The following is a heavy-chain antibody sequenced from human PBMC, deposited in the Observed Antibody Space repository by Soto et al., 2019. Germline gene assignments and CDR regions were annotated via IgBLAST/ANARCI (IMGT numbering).Heavy chain of an antibody. CDR3: ARHEENPSIYV. D-gene: IGHD2-2*02. CDR1: GGSISSSSYY. V-gene: IGHV4-39*01. J-gene: IGHJ6*04. Sequence: SETLSLTCTVSGGSISSSSYYWGWIRQPPGKGLEWIGSIYYSGSTFYNPSLKSRVTIFLHTSKNQFSLKLSSVTAADTAIYYCARHEENPSIYVWGKGTTVTVSS. CDR2: IYYSGST.